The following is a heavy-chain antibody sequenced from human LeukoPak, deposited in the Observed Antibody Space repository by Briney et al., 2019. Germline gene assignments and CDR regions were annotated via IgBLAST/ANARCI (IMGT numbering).Heavy chain of an antibody. Sequence: SETLSLTCTVSGYSISSGYYWGWIRQPPGKGLEWIGSIYHSGSTYYNPSLKSRVTISVDTSKNQFSLKLSSVTAADTAVYYCARELLGGYSYEGGNWFDPWGQGTLVTVSP. CDR3: ARELLGGYSYEGGNWFDP. D-gene: IGHD5-18*01. J-gene: IGHJ5*02. CDR1: GYSISSGYY. CDR2: IYHSGST. V-gene: IGHV4-38-2*02.